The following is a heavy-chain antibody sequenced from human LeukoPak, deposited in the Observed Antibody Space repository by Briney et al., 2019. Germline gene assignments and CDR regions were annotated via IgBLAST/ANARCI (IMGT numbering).Heavy chain of an antibody. D-gene: IGHD4/OR15-4a*01. CDR1: GFTFSSYA. CDR3: ARGAQTAPADYYYYGMDV. CDR2: ISYDGSNK. J-gene: IGHJ6*02. Sequence: GRSLRLSCAASGFTFSSYAMHWVRQAPGKGLEWVAVISYDGSNKYYADSVKGRFTISRDNSKNTLYLQMNSLRAEDTAAYYCARGAQTAPADYYYYGMDVWGQGTTVTVSS. V-gene: IGHV3-30-3*01.